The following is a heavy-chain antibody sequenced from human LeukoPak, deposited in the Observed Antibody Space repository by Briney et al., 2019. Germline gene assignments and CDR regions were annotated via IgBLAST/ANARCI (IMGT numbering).Heavy chain of an antibody. Sequence: GRSLRLSCAASGFTFDDYAMHWVRQAPGKGLEWVSGISWNSGTIGYADSVKGRFTISRDNAKNSLYLQMNSLRAEDMALYYCAKGGRSIAARPDYWGQGTLVTVSS. J-gene: IGHJ4*02. CDR1: GFTFDDYA. CDR2: ISWNSGTI. V-gene: IGHV3-9*03. CDR3: AKGGRSIAARPDY. D-gene: IGHD6-6*01.